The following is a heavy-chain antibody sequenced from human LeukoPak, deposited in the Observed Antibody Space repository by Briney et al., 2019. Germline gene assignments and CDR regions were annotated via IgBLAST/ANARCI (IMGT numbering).Heavy chain of an antibody. J-gene: IGHJ4*02. D-gene: IGHD2-2*01. CDR1: GFTVSSNY. CDR2: IWYGGSNK. V-gene: IGHV3-33*08. CDR3: ARSRSVVPAAYFDY. Sequence: GGSLRLSCAASGFTVSSNYMSWVRQAPGKGLEWVAVIWYGGSNKYYADSVKGRFTISRDNSKNTLYLQMNSLRAEDTAVYYCARSRSVVPAAYFDYWGQGTLVTVSS.